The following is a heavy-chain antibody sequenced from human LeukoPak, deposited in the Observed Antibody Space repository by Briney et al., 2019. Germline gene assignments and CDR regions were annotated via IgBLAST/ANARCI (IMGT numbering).Heavy chain of an antibody. J-gene: IGHJ6*03. CDR1: GGSTSSYY. Sequence: SETLSLTCTVSGGSTSSYYWSWIRQPAGKGLEWIGRIYTSGSTNYNPSLKSRVTISVDKSKNQFSLKLSSVTAADTAVYYCARGGVHNGYGYYYYYYMDVWGKGTTVTVSS. V-gene: IGHV4-4*07. CDR3: ARGGVHNGYGYYYYYYMDV. CDR2: IYTSGST. D-gene: IGHD5-18*01.